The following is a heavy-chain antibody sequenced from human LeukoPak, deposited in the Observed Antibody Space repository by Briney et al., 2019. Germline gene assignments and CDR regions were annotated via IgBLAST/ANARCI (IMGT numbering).Heavy chain of an antibody. D-gene: IGHD1-26*01. CDR1: GGSISSNHW. Sequence: SETLSLTCAVSGGSISSNHWWNWVRLPPGKGLEWIGEIYHSGSANYNPSLKSRVTISVDKSKNQFSLKLTSIDAADTAVYYCARGLGAREVGYWGQGTLVTVSS. J-gene: IGHJ4*02. CDR3: ARGLGAREVGY. CDR2: IYHSGSA. V-gene: IGHV4/OR15-8*01.